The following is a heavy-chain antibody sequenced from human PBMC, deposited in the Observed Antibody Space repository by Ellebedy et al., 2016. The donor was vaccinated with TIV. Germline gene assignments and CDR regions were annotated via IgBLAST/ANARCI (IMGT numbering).Heavy chain of an antibody. D-gene: IGHD3-10*01. CDR3: ARGGGSGRHRGLLDY. V-gene: IGHV4-61*01. J-gene: IGHJ4*02. CDR2: LYYSGST. CDR1: DGSVSSVTNR. Sequence: GSLRLSCSVSDGSVSSVTNRWSWIRQPPGKGLEWIGYLYYSGSTDYSPSLKSRVTISVDTSKNQFSLKLSSVTAADTAVYYCARGGGSGRHRGLLDYWGQGTLVTVSS.